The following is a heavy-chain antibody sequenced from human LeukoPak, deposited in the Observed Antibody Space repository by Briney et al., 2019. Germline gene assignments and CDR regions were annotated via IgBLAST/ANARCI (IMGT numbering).Heavy chain of an antibody. J-gene: IGHJ5*02. D-gene: IGHD3-3*01. CDR2: ISAYNGNT. Sequence: ASVKVSCKASGYTFTSYGISWVRQAPGQGLEWMGWISAYNGNTNYAQKLQGRVTMTTGTSTSTAYMELRSLRSDDTAVYYCARDPTVPYYDFWSGYYNNWFDPWGQGTLVTVSS. CDR1: GYTFTSYG. CDR3: ARDPTVPYYDFWSGYYNNWFDP. V-gene: IGHV1-18*01.